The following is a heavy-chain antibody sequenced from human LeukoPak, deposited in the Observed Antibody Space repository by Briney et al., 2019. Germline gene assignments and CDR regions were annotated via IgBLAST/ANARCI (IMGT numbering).Heavy chain of an antibody. CDR3: ARDCKVVAVAGTVYWYFDL. V-gene: IGHV4-39*07. CDR2: IYYSGST. Sequence: SETLSLTCTVSGGSISSSSYYWGWIRQPPGKGLEWIGSIYYSGSTYYNPSLKSRVTISVDTSKNQFSLKLSSVTAADTAVYYCARDCKVVAVAGTVYWYFDLWGRGTLVTVSS. J-gene: IGHJ2*01. D-gene: IGHD6-19*01. CDR1: GGSISSSSYY.